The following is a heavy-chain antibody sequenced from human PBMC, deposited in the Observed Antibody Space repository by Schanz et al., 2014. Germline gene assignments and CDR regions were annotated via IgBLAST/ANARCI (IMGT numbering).Heavy chain of an antibody. CDR2: IRYDGSNK. Sequence: QVQLVESGGGVVQPGGSLRLSCAASGFTFSSYGMHWVRQAPGKGLEWVAFIRYDGSNKYYADSVKARFTISRDNSKNSVSLQMDSLRPEDTAVYFCAKDTGYCHGGACYCFEYWGLGILVTVSS. J-gene: IGHJ4*02. V-gene: IGHV3-30*02. D-gene: IGHD2-8*02. CDR3: AKDTGYCHGGACYCFEY. CDR1: GFTFSSYG.